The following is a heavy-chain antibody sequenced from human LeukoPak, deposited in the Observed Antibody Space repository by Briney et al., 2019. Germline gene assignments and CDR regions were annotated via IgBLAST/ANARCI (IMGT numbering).Heavy chain of an antibody. Sequence: GGSLRLSCAASGFTFSDYYMSWIRQAPGKGLEWVSYISSSGSTIYYADSVKGRFTISRDNSKNTLYLQMNSLRAEDTAVYYCAKRGRFLEWLSSYYFDYWGQGTLVTVSS. D-gene: IGHD3-3*01. CDR2: ISSSGSTI. V-gene: IGHV3-11*01. J-gene: IGHJ4*02. CDR1: GFTFSDYY. CDR3: AKRGRFLEWLSSYYFDY.